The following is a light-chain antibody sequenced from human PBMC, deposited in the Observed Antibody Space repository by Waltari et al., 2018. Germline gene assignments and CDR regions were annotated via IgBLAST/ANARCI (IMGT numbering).Light chain of an antibody. J-gene: IGKJ1*01. V-gene: IGKV2-30*02. CDR3: MQGAHLSRT. CDR1: QSLVHSDGNTY. Sequence: QSLVHSDGNTYLKWFQQMPSQSPRPLIFQVSIRGSWVPDRFSGSGSGTDFTLKISRVEAEDDGVYYCMQGAHLSRTVGQGTKVEIK. CDR2: QVS.